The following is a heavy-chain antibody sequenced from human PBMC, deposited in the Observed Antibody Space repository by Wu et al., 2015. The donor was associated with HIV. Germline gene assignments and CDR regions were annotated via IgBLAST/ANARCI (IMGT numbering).Heavy chain of an antibody. CDR1: GGIFSSSA. Sequence: QVHLVQFGGEVKKPGSSVKVSCKTSGGIFSSSAIAWVRQAPGQGLEWMGVIIPIFGAPQYAQKFQGRVTITTDESTSTAYMNLGSLRSEDTAVYYCARVYSSTWYDAFDIWGQGTMVTVSS. CDR2: IIPIFGAP. J-gene: IGHJ3*02. D-gene: IGHD6-13*01. V-gene: IGHV1-69*05. CDR3: ARVYSSTWYDAFDI.